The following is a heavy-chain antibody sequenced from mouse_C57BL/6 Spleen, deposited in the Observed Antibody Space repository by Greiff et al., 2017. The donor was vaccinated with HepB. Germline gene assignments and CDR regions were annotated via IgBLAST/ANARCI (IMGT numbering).Heavy chain of an antibody. Sequence: QVQLKQSGAELVRPGSSVKLSCKASGYTFTSYWMHWVKQRPIQGLEWIGNIDPSDSETHYNPKFKDKATLTVDKSSSTAYMQLSSLTSEDSAVYYCARSGAYYKGEFAYWGQGTLVTVSA. CDR2: IDPSDSET. CDR1: GYTFTSYW. V-gene: IGHV1-52*01. CDR3: ARSGAYYKGEFAY. J-gene: IGHJ3*01. D-gene: IGHD2-12*01.